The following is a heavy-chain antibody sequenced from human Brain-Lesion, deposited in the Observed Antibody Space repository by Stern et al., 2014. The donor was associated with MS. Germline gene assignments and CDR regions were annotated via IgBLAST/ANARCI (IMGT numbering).Heavy chain of an antibody. Sequence: ESGPALVKPTQSLKLTCTFSGFSLSTPGVGVTWIRQPPGKALEWLALVDWDDEKYYSTSLKTRLSIFKDTSKNQVVLTMTNMDPVDTATYYCARMRYSGDYFIDYWGQGTLVTVSS. CDR1: GFSLSTPGVG. V-gene: IGHV2-70*01. CDR3: ARMRYSGDYFIDY. J-gene: IGHJ4*02. D-gene: IGHD5-12*01. CDR2: VDWDDEK.